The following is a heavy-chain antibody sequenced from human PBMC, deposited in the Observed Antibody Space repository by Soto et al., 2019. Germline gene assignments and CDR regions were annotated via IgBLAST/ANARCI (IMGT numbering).Heavy chain of an antibody. D-gene: IGHD6-13*01. CDR1: GFSLSTSGVG. CDR2: IYWNDDK. J-gene: IGHJ4*01. Sequence: SGPTLVNPTQTLTLTCTFSGFSLSTSGVGVGWIRQPPGKALEWLALIYWNDDKRYSPSLKSRLTITKDTSKNQVVLTMTNMDPVDTGTYFRAHTRITAAEWGYWGQGTLVTVSS. V-gene: IGHV2-5*01. CDR3: AHTRITAAEWGY.